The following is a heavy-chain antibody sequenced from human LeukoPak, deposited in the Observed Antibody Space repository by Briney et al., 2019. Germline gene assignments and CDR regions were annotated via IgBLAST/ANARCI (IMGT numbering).Heavy chain of an antibody. CDR1: TSR. Sequence: ASVRVSCKATSRISWVRQAPGQGLEWMGWIGSYGGDTYYAQKFQGRVTVTTDTSTSTVYMELRSLRSDDTAVYYCARDLWNFYDDSGYYRDFDSWGQGTLVTVSS. J-gene: IGHJ5*01. V-gene: IGHV1-18*01. CDR3: ARDLWNFYDDSGYYRDFDS. D-gene: IGHD3-22*01. CDR2: IGSYGGDT.